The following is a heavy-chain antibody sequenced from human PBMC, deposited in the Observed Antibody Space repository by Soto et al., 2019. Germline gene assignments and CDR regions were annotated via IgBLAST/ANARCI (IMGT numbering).Heavy chain of an antibody. CDR2: INPNTGGT. CDR1: GYTFTGHY. D-gene: IGHD2-15*01. J-gene: IGHJ3*02. Sequence: QVQLVQSGAEVKKPGASVKVSCKTSGYTFTGHYMHWVRQAPGQGLEWMGWINPNTGGTNYAQQFQGWVTMTRDTSISTAYMELRRLRSDDTAVYYCARAVKGFEDGFDIWGQGTMVTVSS. CDR3: ARAVKGFEDGFDI. V-gene: IGHV1-2*04.